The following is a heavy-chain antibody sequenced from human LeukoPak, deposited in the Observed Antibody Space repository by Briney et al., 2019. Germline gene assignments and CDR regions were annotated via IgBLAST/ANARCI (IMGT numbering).Heavy chain of an antibody. D-gene: IGHD3-10*01. J-gene: IGHJ3*02. Sequence: PGGSLRLSCAASGFTFDDYAMHWVRKAPGKGLEWVSGISWNSGSIGYADSVKGRFTISRDNAKNSLYLQMNSLRAEDTALYYCAKDIVKAGPIDAFDIWGQGTMVTVSS. CDR2: ISWNSGSI. CDR3: AKDIVKAGPIDAFDI. CDR1: GFTFDDYA. V-gene: IGHV3-9*01.